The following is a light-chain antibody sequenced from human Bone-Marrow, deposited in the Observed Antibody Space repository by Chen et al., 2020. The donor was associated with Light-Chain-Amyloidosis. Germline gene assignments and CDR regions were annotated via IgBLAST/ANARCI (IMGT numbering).Light chain of an antibody. CDR3: QQRSNWPWA. CDR2: AAS. J-gene: IGKJ1*01. Sequence: EIVLTQSPATLSLSPGERATLSCRASQSVSPYLAWYQQKPGQAPRLLIYAASNMATGIPARFSGSGSGTDFTLTISSLEPEDFAIYYCQQRSNWPWAFGQGTKVEI. CDR1: QSVSPY. V-gene: IGKV3-11*01.